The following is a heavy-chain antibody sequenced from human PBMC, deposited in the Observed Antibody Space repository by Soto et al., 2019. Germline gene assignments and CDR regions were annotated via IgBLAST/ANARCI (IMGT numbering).Heavy chain of an antibody. CDR1: GFICSSYD. Sequence: GGSLRLSCAVSGFICSSYDMSWVHQAPGKGLEWVSTILVGGSTHYEDSVKGRFTISRDTSKNTVYLQMNSLTAGDTAVYYCAKATATGGGAFEIYGQGTLVTVSS. CDR3: AKATATGGGAFEI. D-gene: IGHD2-8*02. V-gene: IGHV3-23*01. J-gene: IGHJ3*02. CDR2: ILVGGST.